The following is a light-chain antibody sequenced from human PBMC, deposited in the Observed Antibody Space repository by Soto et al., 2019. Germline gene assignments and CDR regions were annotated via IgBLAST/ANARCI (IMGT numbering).Light chain of an antibody. J-gene: IGKJ1*01. CDR2: KAS. Sequence: DIQMTQSPSTLSASVGDRITITCRASQSISSWLAWYQQKPGKTPKLLIYKASSLESGVPSRFSGSGSGTEFTLTISRVQPDDFAAYYCQQYNSYRTVGQGTQVESK. V-gene: IGKV1-5*03. CDR1: QSISSW. CDR3: QQYNSYRT.